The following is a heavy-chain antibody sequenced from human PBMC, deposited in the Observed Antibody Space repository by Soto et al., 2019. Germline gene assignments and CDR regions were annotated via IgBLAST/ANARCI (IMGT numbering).Heavy chain of an antibody. J-gene: IGHJ4*02. D-gene: IGHD6-13*01. V-gene: IGHV1-8*01. CDR2: MNPNSGNT. CDR1: GYTFTSYD. CDR3: ARVLRYGSSWPPGY. Sequence: GASVKVSCKASGYTFTSYDINWVRQATGQGLEWMGWMNPNSGNTGYAQKFQGRVTMTRNTSISTAYMELSSLRSEDTAVYFCARVLRYGSSWPPGYWGQGTLVTVSS.